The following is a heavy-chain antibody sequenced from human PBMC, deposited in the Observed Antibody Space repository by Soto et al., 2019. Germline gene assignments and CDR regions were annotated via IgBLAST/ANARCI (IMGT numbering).Heavy chain of an antibody. CDR2: ISSSSTI. CDR3: ARDSPTSPYSSSSDY. D-gene: IGHD6-13*01. Sequence: GGSLRLSCAASGFTFSSYSMNWVRQAPGKGLEWVSYISSSSTIYYADSVKGRFTISRDNAKNSLYLQMNSLRAEDTAVYYCARDSPTSPYSSSSDYWGQGTLVTVSS. J-gene: IGHJ4*02. CDR1: GFTFSSYS. V-gene: IGHV3-48*01.